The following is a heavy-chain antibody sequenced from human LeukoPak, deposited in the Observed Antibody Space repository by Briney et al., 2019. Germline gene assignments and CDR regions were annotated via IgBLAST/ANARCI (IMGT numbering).Heavy chain of an antibody. J-gene: IGHJ4*02. CDR1: GFTFSSYG. V-gene: IGHV3-30*03. CDR3: ARPPLYQALVSPHFDY. CDR2: ISYDGSNK. D-gene: IGHD2-2*01. Sequence: GRSLRLSCAASGFTFSSYGMHWVRQAPGKGLEWVAVISYDGSNKYYADSVKGRFTISRDNSKNTLYLQMNSLRAEDTAVYYCARPPLYQALVSPHFDYWGQGTLVTVSS.